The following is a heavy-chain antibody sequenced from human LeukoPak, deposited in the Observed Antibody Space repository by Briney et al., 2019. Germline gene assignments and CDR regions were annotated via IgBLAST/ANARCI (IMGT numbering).Heavy chain of an antibody. Sequence: GGSLRLSCGASGLTFSNAWMSWVRPAPGKGLEWVGRIKSKTDGGTTDYAAPVKGRFTISRDDLKNTLYMQMNSLKTEDTAVYYCTIDGGTTDFAYWGQGTLVTVSS. V-gene: IGHV3-15*01. D-gene: IGHD1-1*01. CDR3: TIDGGTTDFAY. CDR2: IKSKTDGGTT. J-gene: IGHJ4*02. CDR1: GLTFSNAW.